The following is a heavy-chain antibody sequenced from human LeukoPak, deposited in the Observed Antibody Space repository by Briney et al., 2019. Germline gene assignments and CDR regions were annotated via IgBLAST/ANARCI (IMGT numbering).Heavy chain of an antibody. D-gene: IGHD6-13*01. J-gene: IGHJ4*02. CDR3: ARHLTAAAGTTLAY. CDR2: IYYSGST. Sequence: XETLSLTCTVSGGSISSSSYYWGWIRQPPGKGLEWIGSIYYSGSTYYNPSLKSRVTISVDTSKNQFSLKLSSVTAEDTAVYYCARHLTAAAGTTLAYWGQGTLVTVSS. V-gene: IGHV4-39*01. CDR1: GGSISSSSYY.